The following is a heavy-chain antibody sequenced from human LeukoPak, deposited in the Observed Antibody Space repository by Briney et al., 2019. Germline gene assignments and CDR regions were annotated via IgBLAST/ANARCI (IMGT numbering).Heavy chain of an antibody. CDR1: GFTFTSSA. Sequence: ASVKVSCKASGFTFTSSAMQWVRQARGQRLEWMGWISAYNGNTNYAQKLQGRVTMTTDTSTSTAYMELRSLRSDDTAVYYCARDITGAAADTLYYYGMDVWGQGTTVTVSS. D-gene: IGHD6-13*01. CDR2: ISAYNGNT. CDR3: ARDITGAAADTLYYYGMDV. J-gene: IGHJ6*02. V-gene: IGHV1-18*01.